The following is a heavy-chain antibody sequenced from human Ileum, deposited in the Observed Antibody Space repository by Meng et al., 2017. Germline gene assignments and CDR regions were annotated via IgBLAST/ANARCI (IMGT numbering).Heavy chain of an antibody. CDR3: ARHGGYSQDF. CDR1: SCSISRTSY. CDR2: ISQSGSA. Sequence: VPLREAGPGRVRPSGPLSLTSAVASCSISRTSYSRWVSPPPGKGLEWIVPISQSGSAYYNPSLKSRVTMSVDKSKSQFSLMLTSVTAADTAIYDCARHGGYSQDFWGQGTLVTVSS. J-gene: IGHJ4*02. D-gene: IGHD4-23*01. V-gene: IGHV4-4*02.